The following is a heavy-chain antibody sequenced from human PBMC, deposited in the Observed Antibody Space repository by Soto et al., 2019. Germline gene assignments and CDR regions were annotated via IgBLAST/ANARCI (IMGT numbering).Heavy chain of an antibody. Sequence: QLQLQESGPGLVKPSETLSLTCTVSGDSVTISDYYWGWIRQPPGKGLEWLGSIHYSGSTYYNPSIKSRVTISGDTSKKQFSLKLTSVTAADAAVYYCAAHDSGGYYAEYWGQGTLVTVSA. J-gene: IGHJ4*02. CDR3: AAHDSGGYYAEY. D-gene: IGHD3-22*01. CDR2: IHYSGST. V-gene: IGHV4-39*01. CDR1: GDSVTISDYY.